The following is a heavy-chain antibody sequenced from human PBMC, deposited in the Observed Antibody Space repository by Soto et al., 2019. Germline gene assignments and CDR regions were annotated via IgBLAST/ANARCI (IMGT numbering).Heavy chain of an antibody. V-gene: IGHV3-15*07. D-gene: IGHD5-12*01. CDR3: AKDLGDIVATIKSGRTAEPGYGMDV. CDR2: IKSKTGGGTT. CDR1: GFTFSNAW. J-gene: IGHJ6*02. Sequence: GGSLRLSCAASGFTFSNAWMNWVRQAPGKGLEWVGRIKSKTGGGTTDYAAPVKGRFTISRDNSKNTLYLQMNSLRAEDTAVYYCAKDLGDIVATIKSGRTAEPGYGMDVWGQGTTVTVSS.